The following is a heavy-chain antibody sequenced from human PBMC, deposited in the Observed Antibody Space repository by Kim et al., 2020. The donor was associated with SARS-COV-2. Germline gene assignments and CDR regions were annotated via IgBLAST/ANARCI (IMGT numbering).Heavy chain of an antibody. CDR2: INHSGST. V-gene: IGHV4-34*01. Sequence: SETLSLTCAVYGGSFSGYYWSWIRQPPGKGLEWIGEINHSGSTNYNPSLKSRVTISVDTSKNQFSLKLSSVTAADTAVYYCARGPKRVAAAGHGGNWFDPWGQGTLVTVSS. CDR1: GGSFSGYY. CDR3: ARGPKRVAAAGHGGNWFDP. J-gene: IGHJ5*02. D-gene: IGHD6-13*01.